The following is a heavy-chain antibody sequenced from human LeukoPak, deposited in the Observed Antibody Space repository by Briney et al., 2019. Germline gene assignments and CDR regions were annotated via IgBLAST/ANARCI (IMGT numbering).Heavy chain of an antibody. Sequence: GGSLRLSCAASGFPFSTNDMTWVRQAPGKGLEWVSAISGSGGSTYYADSVKGRFTISRDNAKNSLYLQMNSLRAEDTGVYYCTRERGYSYGYSDYWGQGTLVTVSS. CDR2: ISGSGGST. CDR3: TRERGYSYGYSDY. V-gene: IGHV3-23*01. D-gene: IGHD5-18*01. J-gene: IGHJ4*02. CDR1: GFPFSTND.